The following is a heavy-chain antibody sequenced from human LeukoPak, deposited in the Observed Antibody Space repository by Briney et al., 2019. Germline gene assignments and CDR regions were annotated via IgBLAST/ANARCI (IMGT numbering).Heavy chain of an antibody. V-gene: IGHV3-48*01. CDR1: GFTFRSYS. CDR3: ARGGLRFFERRGPFDS. J-gene: IGHJ4*02. CDR2: ISSSSSTI. D-gene: IGHD3-3*01. Sequence: GGSLRLSCAASGFTFRSYSMNWVRQAPGKGLEWVSYISSSSSTIYYADSVKGRFTISRDNSENTLSLEMNNLRPEDTAIYYCARGGLRFFERRGPFDSWGQGTLVTVSS.